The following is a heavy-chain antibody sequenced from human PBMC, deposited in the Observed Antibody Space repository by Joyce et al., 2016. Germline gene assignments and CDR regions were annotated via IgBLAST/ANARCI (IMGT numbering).Heavy chain of an antibody. Sequence: EVQLVESGGGLIQPGGSLRLACAVSGFTVSDYYMAWVRVAPGKGLQWVSVISSGGTTSYADSVKGRFSIPRDNSKNTLYLQMNSLRAEDTAVYYCARDYFYGMDIWGQGTTVTVSS. CDR1: GFTVSDYY. CDR3: ARDYFYGMDI. V-gene: IGHV3-53*01. J-gene: IGHJ6*02. CDR2: ISSGGTT.